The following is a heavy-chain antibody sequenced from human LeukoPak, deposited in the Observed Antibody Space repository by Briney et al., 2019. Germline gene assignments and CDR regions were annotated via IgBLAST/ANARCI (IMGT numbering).Heavy chain of an antibody. V-gene: IGHV4-39*01. CDR3: ARHVYDSTTYFDL. D-gene: IGHD3-16*01. CDR2: IYYSGST. Sequence: PSETLSLTCTVSGGSISGSRYSWGWIRQPPGKGLEWIGSIYYSGSTYYNPSLKSRVTISVDTSKNQFSLKLSSVTAADTAVYYCARHVYDSTTYFDLWGRGTLVTVSS. J-gene: IGHJ2*01. CDR1: GGSISGSRYS.